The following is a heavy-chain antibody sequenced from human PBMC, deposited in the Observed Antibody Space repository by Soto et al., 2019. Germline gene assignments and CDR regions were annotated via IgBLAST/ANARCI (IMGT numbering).Heavy chain of an antibody. D-gene: IGHD6-19*01. CDR2: ISYDGSNK. CDR3: ANIAVAGPLDY. V-gene: IGHV3-30-3*01. Sequence: GGSLRLSCAASGINFNDYWMSWVRQAPGKGLEWVAVISYDGSNKYYADSVKGRFTISRDNSKNTLYLQMNSLRAEDTAVYYCANIAVAGPLDYWGQGTLVTVSS. CDR1: GINFNDYW. J-gene: IGHJ4*02.